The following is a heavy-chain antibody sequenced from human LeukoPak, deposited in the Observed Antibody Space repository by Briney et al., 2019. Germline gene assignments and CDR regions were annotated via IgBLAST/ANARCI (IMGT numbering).Heavy chain of an antibody. V-gene: IGHV3-23*01. CDR1: GFTFSSYA. CDR3: ANGIAVADLPHDY. Sequence: GGSLRLSCAAPGFTFSSYAMSWVRQAPGKGLEWVSAISGGGRSTYYADSVKGRFTISRDNSKNTLYLQMNSLRAEDTAVYYCANGIAVADLPHDYWGQGTLVTVSS. CDR2: ISGGGRST. D-gene: IGHD6-19*01. J-gene: IGHJ4*02.